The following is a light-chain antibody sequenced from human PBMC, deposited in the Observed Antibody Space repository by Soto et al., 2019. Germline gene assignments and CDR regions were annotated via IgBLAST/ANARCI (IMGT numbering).Light chain of an antibody. V-gene: IGLV2-8*01. J-gene: IGLJ1*01. Sequence: QSVLTQPPSASGSPGQSVTISCTGTSSDVGGYNYVSWYQQHPGKAPKLMIYDVSQRPSGVPDRLSGSKSGNTASLTVSGLQSEDEADYYCSLYTGAHIVFGTGTKVPVL. CDR3: SLYTGAHIV. CDR2: DVS. CDR1: SSDVGGYNY.